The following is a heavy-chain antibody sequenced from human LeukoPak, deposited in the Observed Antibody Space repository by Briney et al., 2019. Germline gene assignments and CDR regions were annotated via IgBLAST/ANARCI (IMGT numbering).Heavy chain of an antibody. V-gene: IGHV4-31*03. CDR1: GGSIRSGGY. D-gene: IGHD4-11*01. CDR2: IYHSGGP. J-gene: IGHJ4*02. CDR3: ARGPYSNYGTFDF. Sequence: PSQTLSLTCTVSGGSIRSGGYWSWIRQHPGKGLEWIGYIYHSGGPYYHPSLKSRVGISVDTSKNQFSLRLSSVTAADTAVYYCARGPYSNYGTFDFWGQGILVTVSS.